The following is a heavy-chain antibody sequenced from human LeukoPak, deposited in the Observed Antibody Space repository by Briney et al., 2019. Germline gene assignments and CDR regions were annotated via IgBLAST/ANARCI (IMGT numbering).Heavy chain of an antibody. Sequence: GRSLRLSCAASGFTFSNYAMHWVRQAPGKGLEWVAVIQYDGTNKYYADSVKGRFTISRDNSKSTVYLQVNNLRGDDTAVYYCVKEGYSYGDDFWGQGTLVIVSS. CDR3: VKEGYSYGDDF. CDR1: GFTFSNYA. CDR2: IQYDGTNK. V-gene: IGHV3-33*05. J-gene: IGHJ4*02. D-gene: IGHD5-18*01.